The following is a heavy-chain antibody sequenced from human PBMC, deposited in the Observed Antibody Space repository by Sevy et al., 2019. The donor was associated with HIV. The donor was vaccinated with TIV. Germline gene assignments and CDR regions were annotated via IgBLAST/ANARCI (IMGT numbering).Heavy chain of an antibody. D-gene: IGHD2-15*01. V-gene: IGHV3-23*01. J-gene: IGHJ6*02. CDR2: ISGSGRYT. Sequence: GGSLRLSCAASEFTFSSYAMSWIRQAPGKGLEWVSSISGSGRYTYYADSVEGRFTISRDNSKNTLYVQMNSLGAEETAVYYCAKGFCSGGTCPRDYYYYGMDVWGQGTTVTVSS. CDR3: AKGFCSGGTCPRDYYYYGMDV. CDR1: EFTFSSYA.